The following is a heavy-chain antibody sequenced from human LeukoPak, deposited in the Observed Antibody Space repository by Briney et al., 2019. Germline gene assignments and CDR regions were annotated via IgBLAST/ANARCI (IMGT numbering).Heavy chain of an antibody. Sequence: GGSLRLSCAASGFTFSSYAMSWVRQAPGKGLEWVSAIGTVGDTYYPDSVKGRFIISRENAKNSLYLQMNSLRAGDTAVYYCAREKGDRYSSSWALDLWGRGTLVTVSS. D-gene: IGHD6-13*01. CDR1: GFTFSSYA. CDR2: IGTVGDT. J-gene: IGHJ2*01. CDR3: AREKGDRYSSSWALDL. V-gene: IGHV3-13*01.